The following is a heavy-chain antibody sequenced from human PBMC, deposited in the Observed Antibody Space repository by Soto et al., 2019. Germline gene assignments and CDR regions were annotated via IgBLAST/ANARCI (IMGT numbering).Heavy chain of an antibody. CDR2: TIPILSMS. D-gene: IGHD3-10*01. V-gene: IGHV1-69*02. CDR3: ATAYGSGSQAFDY. J-gene: IGHJ4*02. CDR1: GDTFNSYT. Sequence: QVHLVQSGAELRKPGSSVRVSCKASGDTFNSYTINWVRQAPGLGLEWMGRTIPILSMSNYALKFQGRITITADKSTSTAYMVLSSLRSEDTAIYYCATAYGSGSQAFDYWGQGALVTVS.